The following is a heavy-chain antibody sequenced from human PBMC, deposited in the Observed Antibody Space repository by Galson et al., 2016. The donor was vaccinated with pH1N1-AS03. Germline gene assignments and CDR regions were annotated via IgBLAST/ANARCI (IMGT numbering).Heavy chain of an antibody. J-gene: IGHJ4*02. V-gene: IGHV3-23*01. Sequence: SLRLSCAASGFSFSTYAMSWVRQAQGMGPEWVSSISASGGDTYYADSVKGRCTISRDNSRNTVSLQINSLRDEDTAEYYCVRRSPWGTVGTYYSDYWGQGTLVTVSS. D-gene: IGHD4-23*01. CDR2: ISASGGDT. CDR3: VRRSPWGTVGTYYSDY. CDR1: GFSFSTYA.